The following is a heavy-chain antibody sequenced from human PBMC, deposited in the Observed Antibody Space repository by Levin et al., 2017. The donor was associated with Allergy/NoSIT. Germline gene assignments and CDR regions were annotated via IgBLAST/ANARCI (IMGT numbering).Heavy chain of an antibody. D-gene: IGHD2-21*02. CDR2: ISSSGSTI. V-gene: IGHV3-11*01. CDR3: ARELGLGVTLDY. CDR1: GFTFSDSY. Sequence: LSLTCAASGFTFSDSYMSWIRQAPGKGLEWVSYISSSGSTIYYADSVKGRFTISRDNAKNSLYLQLNSLRAEDTAVYYCARELGLGVTLDYWGQGTLVTVSS. J-gene: IGHJ4*02.